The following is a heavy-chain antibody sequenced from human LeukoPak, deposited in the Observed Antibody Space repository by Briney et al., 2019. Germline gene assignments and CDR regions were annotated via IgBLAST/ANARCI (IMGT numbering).Heavy chain of an antibody. CDR3: AKDQSSGWYGYSDY. J-gene: IGHJ4*02. Sequence: GGSLRLSCAASGFTFTSYAMSWVRQAPGKGLEWVSAISGSGGNTYYADSVKGRFTISRDNSKNTLYLQMNSLRAEDTAVYYCAKDQSSGWYGYSDYWGQGTLVTVSS. D-gene: IGHD6-19*01. V-gene: IGHV3-23*01. CDR2: ISGSGGNT. CDR1: GFTFTSYA.